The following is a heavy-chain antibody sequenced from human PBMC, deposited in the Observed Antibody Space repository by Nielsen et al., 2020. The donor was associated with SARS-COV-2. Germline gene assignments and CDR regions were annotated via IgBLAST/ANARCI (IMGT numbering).Heavy chain of an antibody. Sequence: GESLNTSCAASGFIFSNYALHWVRRAPGKGLEWVAIISYDGSNIYADSVKGRFTISRDTSKNTLYLQMTSLRPEDTAVYYCARETIDYSSSFFDYWGQGTLVTVSS. CDR1: GFIFSNYA. CDR2: ISYDGSNI. D-gene: IGHD6-6*01. J-gene: IGHJ4*02. V-gene: IGHV3-30*04. CDR3: ARETIDYSSSFFDY.